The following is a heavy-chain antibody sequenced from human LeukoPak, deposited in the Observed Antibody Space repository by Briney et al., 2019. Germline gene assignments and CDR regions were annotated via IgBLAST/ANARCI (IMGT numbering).Heavy chain of an antibody. CDR1: GYSFTSYW. CDR3: ARGPDTAMVSLDY. Sequence: GESLKISCKGSGYSFTSYWIGWVRQMPGKGLEWMGIIYPGDSDTRYSPPFQGQVTISADKSISTAYLQWSSLKASDTAMYYCARGPDTAMVSLDYWGQGTLVTVSS. D-gene: IGHD5-18*01. J-gene: IGHJ4*02. CDR2: IYPGDSDT. V-gene: IGHV5-51*01.